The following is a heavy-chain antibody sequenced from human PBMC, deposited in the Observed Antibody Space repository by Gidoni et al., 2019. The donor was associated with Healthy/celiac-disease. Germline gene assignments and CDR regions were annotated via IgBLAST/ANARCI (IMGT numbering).Heavy chain of an antibody. CDR1: GGSFSGYY. Sequence: QVQLQQWGAGLLNPSETLSLTCAVSGGSFSGYYWSWIRQPPGKGLEWIVEINHSGTTNYNPYLKSRVNISVDTSKNQFSLKLSYVTAADKDGYYCARGWPPNATPSYDYWGQGTLVTVSS. CDR2: INHSGTT. CDR3: ARGWPPNATPSYDY. V-gene: IGHV4-34*01. D-gene: IGHD2-15*01. J-gene: IGHJ4*02.